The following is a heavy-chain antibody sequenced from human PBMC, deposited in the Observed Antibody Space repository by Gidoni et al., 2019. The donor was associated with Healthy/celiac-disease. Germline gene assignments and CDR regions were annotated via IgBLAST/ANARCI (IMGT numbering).Heavy chain of an antibody. D-gene: IGHD1-26*01. V-gene: IGHV1-58*01. CDR2: IVVGSGNT. Sequence: QMQLVQSGPEVKKPGTSVKVPCKASGFTFTSSAVQWVRQARGQRLEWIGWIVVGSGNTNYAQKFQERVTITRDMSTSTAYMELSSLRSEDTAVYYCAAEVVGATRAFDIWGQGTMVTVSS. CDR3: AAEVVGATRAFDI. J-gene: IGHJ3*02. CDR1: GFTFTSSA.